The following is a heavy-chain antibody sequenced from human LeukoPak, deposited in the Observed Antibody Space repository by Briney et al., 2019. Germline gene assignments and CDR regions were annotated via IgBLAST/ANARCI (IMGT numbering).Heavy chain of an antibody. CDR3: VMLPTGDC. Sequence: GGSLRLSCAASGFTVSSNYMSWVRQAPGEGLEWVSVIYSGGSTYYADSVKGRFTLSRDNSKNTVYLQMNSLRAEDTAVYYCVMLPTGDCWGQGTLVTVSS. J-gene: IGHJ4*02. CDR2: IYSGGST. D-gene: IGHD2-8*01. V-gene: IGHV3-53*01. CDR1: GFTVSSNY.